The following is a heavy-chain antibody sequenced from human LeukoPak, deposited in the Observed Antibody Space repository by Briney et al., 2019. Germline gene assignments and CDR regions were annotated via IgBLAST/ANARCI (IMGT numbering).Heavy chain of an antibody. D-gene: IGHD2-21*01. CDR3: ARRAITSEFDP. CDR1: GGSISSGGYY. CDR2: IYYSGST. J-gene: IGHJ5*02. V-gene: IGHV4-31*03. Sequence: SETLSLTCTVSGGSISSGGYYWSWIRQHPGKGLEWIGYIYYSGSTYYNPSLKSRVTISVDTSKNQFSLKLSSVTAADTAVYYCARRAITSEFDPWGQGTLVTVSS.